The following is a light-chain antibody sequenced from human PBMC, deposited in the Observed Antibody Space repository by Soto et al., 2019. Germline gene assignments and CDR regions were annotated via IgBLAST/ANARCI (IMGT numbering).Light chain of an antibody. J-gene: IGLJ1*01. CDR1: SGHSSYA. V-gene: IGLV4-69*01. CDR3: QTWGTGIRV. CDR2: INGDGSH. Sequence: QPVLTQAPSASASRGASVNLTCTLSSGHSSYAIAWHQLQPEKGPRYLLKINGDGSHNKGDGIPDRFSGSSSGAERFLTISSLQSEDEADYYCQTWGTGIRVFGTGTQLTVL.